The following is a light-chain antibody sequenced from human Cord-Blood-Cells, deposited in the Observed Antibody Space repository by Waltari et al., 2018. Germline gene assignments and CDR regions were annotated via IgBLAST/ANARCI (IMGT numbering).Light chain of an antibody. CDR2: WAS. J-gene: IGKJ4*01. CDR3: QQYYSTPRT. V-gene: IGKV4-1*01. CDR1: QSVLYSSNNKNY. Sequence: INCKSSQSVLYSSNNKNYLAWYQQKPGQPPKLLIYWASTRESGVPDRFSGSGSGTDFTLTISSLQAEDVAVYYCQQYYSTPRTFGGGTKVEIK.